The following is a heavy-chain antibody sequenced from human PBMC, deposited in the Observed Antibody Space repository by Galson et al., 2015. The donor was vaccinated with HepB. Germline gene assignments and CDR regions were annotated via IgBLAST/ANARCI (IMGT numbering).Heavy chain of an antibody. CDR1: GFTVSNNY. D-gene: IGHD3-10*01. CDR3: ARTYYYGSGKDAFDI. CDR2: IYSSGST. J-gene: IGHJ3*02. V-gene: IGHV3-53*01. Sequence: SLRLSCAASGFTVSNNYMSWVRQAPGKGLEWVSVIYSSGSTSYADSMKGRFTISRDNSKNTLYLQMNSLRAEDTAVYYCARTYYYGSGKDAFDIWGQGTMVTVSS.